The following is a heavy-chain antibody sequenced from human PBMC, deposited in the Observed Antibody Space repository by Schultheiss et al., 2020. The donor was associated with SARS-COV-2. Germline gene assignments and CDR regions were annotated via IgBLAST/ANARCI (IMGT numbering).Heavy chain of an antibody. CDR1: GFTFSSYS. CDR3: ARGTDTAMAGGYYYYGMDV. D-gene: IGHD5-18*01. V-gene: IGHV3-48*01. Sequence: GGSLRLSCAASGFTFSSYSMNWVRQAPGKGLEWVSYISSSGSTIYYADSVKGRFTFSRDNAKNSLYLQMNSLRAEDTAVYYCARGTDTAMAGGYYYYGMDVWGQGTTVTVSS. J-gene: IGHJ6*02. CDR2: ISSSGSTI.